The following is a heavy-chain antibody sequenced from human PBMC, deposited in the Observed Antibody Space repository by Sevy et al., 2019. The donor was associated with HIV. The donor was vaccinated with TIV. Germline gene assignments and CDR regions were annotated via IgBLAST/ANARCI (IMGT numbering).Heavy chain of an antibody. CDR1: VFSLSTYW. J-gene: IGHJ1*01. Sequence: GGSLRLSCAASVFSLSTYWRSWVRQAPGKGLEWVANIKQDGSVKYYVDSVKGRFTISRDNARNFLYLQMNSLRAEDTALYYCVRAIAADGSFWGQGTLVTVSS. D-gene: IGHD6-13*01. CDR2: IKQDGSVK. V-gene: IGHV3-7*01. CDR3: VRAIAADGSF.